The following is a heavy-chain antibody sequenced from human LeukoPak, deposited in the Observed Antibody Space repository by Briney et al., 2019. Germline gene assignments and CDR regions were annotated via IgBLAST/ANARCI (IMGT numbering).Heavy chain of an antibody. CDR1: TYIFTGFY. CDR3: ARGVVTRGDSRLPYY. J-gene: IGHJ4*02. D-gene: IGHD2-21*02. V-gene: IGHV1-2*02. Sequence: ASVKVLCKASTYIFTGFYMHWAPQAPGQGLEGLGGNNPHSGDTHYAQNFQGRVTMTRDTYISTAYMELSRLRSDDTAVYYCARGVVTRGDSRLPYYRGGGTLITVSS. CDR2: NNPHSGDT.